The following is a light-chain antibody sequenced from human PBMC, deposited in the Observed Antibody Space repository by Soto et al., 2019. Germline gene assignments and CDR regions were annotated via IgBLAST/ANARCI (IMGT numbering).Light chain of an antibody. CDR1: QSISTF. CDR3: QQYNNWPPWT. Sequence: VMTQSPATLSVAPGERATLSCRASQSISTFLAWYQQKPGQAPRLLIYGASTRATGIPDRFSGSGSGTEFTLTISSLQSEDFAVYYCQQYNNWPPWTFGQGTKVDI. V-gene: IGKV3D-15*01. J-gene: IGKJ1*01. CDR2: GAS.